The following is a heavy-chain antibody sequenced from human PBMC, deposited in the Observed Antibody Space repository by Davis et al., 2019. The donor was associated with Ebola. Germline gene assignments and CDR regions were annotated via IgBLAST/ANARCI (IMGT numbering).Heavy chain of an antibody. CDR3: TRVRAIVVVRSDY. D-gene: IGHD3-22*01. V-gene: IGHV3-49*04. CDR2: IRSKAYGGTT. CDR1: GITFSSSG. J-gene: IGHJ4*02. Sequence: GGSLRPSCAASGITFSSSGMHWVRQAPGKGLEWVGFIRSKAYGGTTEYAASVKGRFTISRDDSKSITYLQMNSLKTEDTAVYYCTRVRAIVVVRSDYWGQGTLVTVSS.